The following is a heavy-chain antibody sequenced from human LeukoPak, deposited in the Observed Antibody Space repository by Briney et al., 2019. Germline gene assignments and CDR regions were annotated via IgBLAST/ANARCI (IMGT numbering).Heavy chain of an antibody. V-gene: IGHV3-30-3*01. Sequence: GGSLRLSCAASGFTFSIYSMRWVRQAPGKGMEWVAVITYDGSNKYYADSVKGRFTISRDDSKNTLYMQMNSLRAEDTAVYYCASVAVAGLGGDYWGQGTLVTVSS. J-gene: IGHJ4*02. CDR3: ASVAVAGLGGDY. D-gene: IGHD6-19*01. CDR2: ITYDGSNK. CDR1: GFTFSIYS.